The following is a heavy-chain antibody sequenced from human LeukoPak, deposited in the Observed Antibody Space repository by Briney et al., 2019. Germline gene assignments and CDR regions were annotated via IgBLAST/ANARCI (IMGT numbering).Heavy chain of an antibody. CDR1: GFTFSSYS. J-gene: IGHJ4*02. CDR3: ARVKVVVVTPFDY. Sequence: GGSLRLSCAASGFTFSSYSMNWVRQAPGKGLEWVSSISSSSSYIYYADSVKGRFTISRDNAKNSLYLQMNSLRAEDTAVYYCARVKVVVVTPFDYWGQGTLVTASS. V-gene: IGHV3-21*01. D-gene: IGHD3-22*01. CDR2: ISSSSSYI.